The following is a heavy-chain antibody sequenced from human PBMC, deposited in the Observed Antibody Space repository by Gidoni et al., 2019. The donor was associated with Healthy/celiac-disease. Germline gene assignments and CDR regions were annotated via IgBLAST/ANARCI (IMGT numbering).Heavy chain of an antibody. CDR2: INHNGST. Sequence: QVQLQQWGAGMLKPSETLSLTCAVYGGSFSCYYCIWIRQLPGKGLEWIGEINHNGSTNYNTSLKSRVTISVDTPKNQFSLKLSSVTAADTAVYDCAREGAVPLVEWELQQNDAFDIWGQGTMVTVSS. D-gene: IGHD1-26*01. CDR3: AREGAVPLVEWELQQNDAFDI. J-gene: IGHJ3*02. V-gene: IGHV4-34*01. CDR1: GGSFSCYY.